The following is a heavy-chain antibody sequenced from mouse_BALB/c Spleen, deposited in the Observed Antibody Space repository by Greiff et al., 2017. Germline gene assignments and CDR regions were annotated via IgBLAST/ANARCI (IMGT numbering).Heavy chain of an antibody. CDR1: GYSFTGYY. CDR2: INPYNGAT. J-gene: IGHJ4*01. Sequence: VQLQQSGPELVKPGASVKISCKASGYSFTGYYMHWVKQSHVKSLEWIGRINPYNGATSYNQNFKDKASLTVDKSSSTAYMELHSLTSEDSAVYYCARGDYDAMDYWGQGTSGTVSS. V-gene: IGHV1-31*01. CDR3: ARGDYDAMDY.